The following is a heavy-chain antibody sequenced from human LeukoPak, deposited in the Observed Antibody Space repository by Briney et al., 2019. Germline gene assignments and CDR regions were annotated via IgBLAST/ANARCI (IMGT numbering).Heavy chain of an antibody. Sequence: GGSLRLSYAASGFTFSSYAMSWVRQAPGKGLESVSAISGSGGSTYYADSVKGRFTISRDNSKNTLYLQMNSLRAEDTAVYYCAKGPSSGWYFIDYWGQGTLVTVSS. CDR3: AKGPSSGWYFIDY. CDR1: GFTFSSYA. D-gene: IGHD6-19*01. J-gene: IGHJ4*02. CDR2: ISGSGGST. V-gene: IGHV3-23*01.